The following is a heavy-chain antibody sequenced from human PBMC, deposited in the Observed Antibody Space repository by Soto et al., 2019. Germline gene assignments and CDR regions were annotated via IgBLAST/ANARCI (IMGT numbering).Heavy chain of an antibody. J-gene: IGHJ4*02. Sequence: PSETLSLTCTVSGGSISSYYWSCIRQPPGKGLEWIGYFYYSGSTNYNPSLKSRVTISVDTSKNQFSLKLSSVTAADTAVYYCASGGWKLFDDWGQGTLVPVSS. D-gene: IGHD1-1*01. V-gene: IGHV4-59*01. CDR2: FYYSGST. CDR1: GGSISSYY. CDR3: ASGGWKLFDD.